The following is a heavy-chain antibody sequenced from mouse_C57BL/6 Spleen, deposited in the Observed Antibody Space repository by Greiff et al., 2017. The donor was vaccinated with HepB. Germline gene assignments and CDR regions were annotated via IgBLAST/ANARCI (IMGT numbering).Heavy chain of an antibody. D-gene: IGHD2-2*01. V-gene: IGHV5-9-1*02. J-gene: IGHJ3*01. CDR3: TRDRTGYDDVSFAY. CDR1: GFTFSSYA. CDR2: ISSGGDYI. Sequence: EVNVVESGEGLVKPGGSLKLSCAASGFTFSSYAMSWVRQTPEKRLEWVAYISSGGDYIYYADTVKGRFTISRDNARNTLYLQMSSLKSEDTAMYYCTRDRTGYDDVSFAYWGQGTLVTVSA.